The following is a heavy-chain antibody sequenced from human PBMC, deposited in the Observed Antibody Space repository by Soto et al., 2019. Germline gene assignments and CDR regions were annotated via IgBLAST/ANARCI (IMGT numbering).Heavy chain of an antibody. CDR3: ARDLPNVLMVYAPGYGMDV. CDR1: GGTFSSYA. J-gene: IGHJ6*02. V-gene: IGHV1-69*13. Sequence: ASVKVSCKASGGTFSSYAISWVRQAPGQGLEWMGGIIPIFGTANYAQKFQGRVTITADESTSTAYMELSSLRSEDTAVYYCARDLPNVLMVYAPGYGMDVWGQGTTVTVSS. CDR2: IIPIFGTA. D-gene: IGHD2-8*01.